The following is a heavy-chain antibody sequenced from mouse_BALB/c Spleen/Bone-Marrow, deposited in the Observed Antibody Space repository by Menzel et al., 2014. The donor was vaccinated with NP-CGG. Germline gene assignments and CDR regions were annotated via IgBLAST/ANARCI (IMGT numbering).Heavy chain of an antibody. J-gene: IGHJ2*01. CDR3: TRSYGSSYEYYFDY. D-gene: IGHD1-1*01. V-gene: IGHV1-69*02. CDR2: IYPSDSYT. CDR1: GYTFTSYW. Sequence: VQLQQSGAERVRPGASVKLSCKASGYTFTSYWINWVKQRPGQGLEWIGNIYPSDSYTNYNQKFEDKATLTVDKSSSAAYMQLSSPTSEDSAVYYCTRSYGSSYEYYFDYWGQGTTLTVSS.